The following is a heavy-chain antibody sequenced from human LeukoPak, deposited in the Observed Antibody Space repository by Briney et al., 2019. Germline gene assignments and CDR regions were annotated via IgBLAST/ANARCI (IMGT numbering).Heavy chain of an antibody. CDR1: GYTFTGYY. J-gene: IGHJ4*02. Sequence: ASVKVPCKASGYTFTGYYMHWVRQAPGQGLEWMGWINPNSGGTNYAQKFQGRVTMTRDTSISTAYMELSRLRSDDTAVYYCARGEVGATIRGFDYWGQGTLVTVSS. CDR3: ARGEVGATIRGFDY. D-gene: IGHD1-26*01. CDR2: INPNSGGT. V-gene: IGHV1-2*02.